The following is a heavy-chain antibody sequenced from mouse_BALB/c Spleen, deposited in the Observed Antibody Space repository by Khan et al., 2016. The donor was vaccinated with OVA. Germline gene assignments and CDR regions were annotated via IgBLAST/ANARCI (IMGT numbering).Heavy chain of an antibody. V-gene: IGHV14-1*02. Sequence: VQLKESGAELVRPGALVKLSCKASDFNIKDYYMNWVKQRPEQGLEWIGWIDPENDDTIYDPKFQGKASITADTSSNTAYLQLSSLTSEDTAVYYCARRGYDNCWFAYWGQGTLVTVSA. CDR3: ARRGYDNCWFAY. CDR2: IDPENDDT. J-gene: IGHJ3*01. CDR1: DFNIKDYY. D-gene: IGHD2-1*01.